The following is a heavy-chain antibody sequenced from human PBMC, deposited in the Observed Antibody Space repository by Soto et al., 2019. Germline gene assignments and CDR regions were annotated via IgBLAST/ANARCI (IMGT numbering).Heavy chain of an antibody. V-gene: IGHV4-4*07. CDR2: IYATGTT. CDR3: VRDGTKTLRDWFDP. J-gene: IGHJ5*02. CDR1: GASISGYY. D-gene: IGHD1-1*01. Sequence: SETLSLTCTVSGASISGYYWSWIRRSAGKGLEWIGRIYATGTTDYNPSLKSRVMMSVDTSKKQFSLRLRSVTAADAAVYYCVRDGTKTLRDWFDPWGQGISVTVSS.